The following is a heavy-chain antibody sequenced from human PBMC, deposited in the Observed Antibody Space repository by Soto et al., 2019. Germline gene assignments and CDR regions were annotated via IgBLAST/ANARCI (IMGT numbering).Heavy chain of an antibody. CDR3: AKANIPSYCSGGSCYSAYFQH. CDR1: GFTFSSYA. J-gene: IGHJ1*01. V-gene: IGHV3-23*04. Sequence: EVQLVESGGGLVQPGGSLRLSCAASGFTFSSYAMSWVRQAPGKGLEWVSAISGSGGSTYYADSVKGRFTISRDNSKNTLYLQMNSLRAEDTAVYYCAKANIPSYCSGGSCYSAYFQHWGQGTLVTVSS. CDR2: ISGSGGST. D-gene: IGHD2-15*01.